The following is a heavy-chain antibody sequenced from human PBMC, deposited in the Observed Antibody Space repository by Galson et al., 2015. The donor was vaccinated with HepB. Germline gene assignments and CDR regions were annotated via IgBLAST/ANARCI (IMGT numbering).Heavy chain of an antibody. V-gene: IGHV3-9*01. Sequence: SLKLSCAASGYTFHAHAMHWVRQAPGQGLEWVAGINQDKSGIIYADSVKGRFTIARDNAENSLYLQMNSLRVEDTALYYCVRHPVTAVFGFDLWGRGTLVTVSS. D-gene: IGHD2-21*02. CDR3: VRHPVTAVFGFDL. CDR1: GYTFHAHA. J-gene: IGHJ2*01. CDR2: INQDKSGI.